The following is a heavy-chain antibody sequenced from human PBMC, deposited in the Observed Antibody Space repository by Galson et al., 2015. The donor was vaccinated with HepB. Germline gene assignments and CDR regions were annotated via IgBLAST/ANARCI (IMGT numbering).Heavy chain of an antibody. D-gene: IGHD6-19*01. Sequence: SLRLSCAASGFTFSSYAMHWVRQAPGKGLEWVAVISYDGSNKYYADSVKGRFTISRDNSKNTLYLQMNSLRAEDTAVYYCARAVGGAVAGAYYYYYGMDVWGQGTTVTVSS. CDR2: ISYDGSNK. CDR3: ARAVGGAVAGAYYYYYGMDV. CDR1: GFTFSSYA. J-gene: IGHJ6*02. V-gene: IGHV3-30-3*01.